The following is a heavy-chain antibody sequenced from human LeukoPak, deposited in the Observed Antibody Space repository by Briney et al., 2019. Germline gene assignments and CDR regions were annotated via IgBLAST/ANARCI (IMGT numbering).Heavy chain of an antibody. CDR1: GGSISSSS. Sequence: SETLSLTCTASGGSISSSSWSWIRQPAGKGLEWIGRIYSTGSTNYSPSLKSRVTMSVDTSKNQFSLKLSSVTAADTAVYYCARANPLAGSGEFDYWGQGTLVTVSS. D-gene: IGHD6-19*01. CDR3: ARANPLAGSGEFDY. J-gene: IGHJ4*02. CDR2: IYSTGST. V-gene: IGHV4-4*07.